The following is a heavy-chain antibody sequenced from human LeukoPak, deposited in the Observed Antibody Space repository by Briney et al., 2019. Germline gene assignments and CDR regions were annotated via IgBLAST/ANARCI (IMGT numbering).Heavy chain of an antibody. CDR1: GFTFSSYS. J-gene: IGHJ5*02. V-gene: IGHV3-21*01. CDR3: AYGSGSYFGENWFDP. D-gene: IGHD3-10*01. Sequence: GGSLRLSCAASGFTFSSYSMNWVRQAPGKGLEWVSSISSTSSYVYYAVSVKGRFTISRDNARNSLYLQMNSLRADDTAVYYCAYGSGSYFGENWFDPWGQGTLVAVSS. CDR2: ISSTSSYV.